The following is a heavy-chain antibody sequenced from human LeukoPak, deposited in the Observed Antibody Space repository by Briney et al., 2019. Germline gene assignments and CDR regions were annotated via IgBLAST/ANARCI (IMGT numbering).Heavy chain of an antibody. J-gene: IGHJ5*02. CDR1: GYTLTELS. V-gene: IGHV1-24*01. CDR2: FDPEDGET. CDR3: ATTGSNYGPNWFDP. D-gene: IGHD4-11*01. Sequence: GASVKVSCKVSGYTLTELSMHWVRQAPGKGLEWMGGFDPEDGETIYAQKFQGRVTMTEDTSTDTAYMELSSLRSEDTAVYYCATTGSNYGPNWFDPWGQGILVTVSS.